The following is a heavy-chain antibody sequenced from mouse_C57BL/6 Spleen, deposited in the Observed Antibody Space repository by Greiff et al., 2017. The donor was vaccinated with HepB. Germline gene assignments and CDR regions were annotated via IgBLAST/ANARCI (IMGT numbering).Heavy chain of an antibody. CDR1: GYAFSSSW. CDR2: IYPGDGDT. CDR3: ARHSSALRGGAMDY. D-gene: IGHD3-2*02. Sequence: VQLQESGPELVKPGASVKISCKASGYAFSSSWMNWVKQRPGKGLEWIGRIYPGDGDTNYNGKFKGKATLTADKSSSTAYMQLSSLTSEDSAVYFCARHSSALRGGAMDYWGQGTSVTVSS. V-gene: IGHV1-82*01. J-gene: IGHJ4*01.